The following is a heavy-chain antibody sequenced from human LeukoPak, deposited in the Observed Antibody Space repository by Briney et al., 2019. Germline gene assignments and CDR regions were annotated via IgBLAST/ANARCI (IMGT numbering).Heavy chain of an antibody. CDR3: AKVEWELRYFDY. D-gene: IGHD1-26*01. J-gene: IGHJ4*02. V-gene: IGHV1-18*01. CDR2: ISAYNGNT. CDR1: GYTFTSYG. Sequence: ASVKVSCKASGYTFTSYGISWVRQAPGQGLEWMGWISAYNGNTNYAQKLQGRVTMTTETSTSTAYMELRSLRSDDTAVYYCAKVEWELRYFDYWGQGTLVTVSS.